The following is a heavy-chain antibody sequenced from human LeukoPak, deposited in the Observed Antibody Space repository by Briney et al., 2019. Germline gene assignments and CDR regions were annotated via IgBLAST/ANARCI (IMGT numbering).Heavy chain of an antibody. V-gene: IGHV3-21*01. J-gene: IGHJ3*02. CDR1: GFTFSSYS. CDR2: ISSSSSYI. D-gene: IGHD2-15*01. CDR3: AREHCSGGSCYPDAFDI. Sequence: GGSLRLSCAASGFTFSSYSMNWVRQAPGKGLEWFSSISSSSSYIYYADSVKGRFTISRDNAKNSLYLQMNSLRAEDTAVYYCAREHCSGGSCYPDAFDIWGQGTMVTVSS.